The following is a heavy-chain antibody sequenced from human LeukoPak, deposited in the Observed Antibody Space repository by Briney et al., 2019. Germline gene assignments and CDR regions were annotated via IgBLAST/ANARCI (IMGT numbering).Heavy chain of an antibody. V-gene: IGHV3-53*01. J-gene: IGHJ5*02. Sequence: KSGGSLRLSCAASGFTVSSNYMSWVRQAPGKGLEWVSVIYSGGSTYYADSVKGRFTISRDNSKNTLYLQMNSLRAEDTAVYYCARGFYDGVNWFDPWGQGTLVTVSS. CDR3: ARGFYDGVNWFDP. D-gene: IGHD5/OR15-5a*01. CDR2: IYSGGST. CDR1: GFTVSSNY.